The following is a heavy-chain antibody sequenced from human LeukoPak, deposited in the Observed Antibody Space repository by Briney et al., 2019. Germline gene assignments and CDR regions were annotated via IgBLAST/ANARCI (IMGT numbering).Heavy chain of an antibody. Sequence: RTSETLSLTCAVYGGSFSGYYWGWIRQPPGKGLEWIGSIYHSGSTYYNPSLKSRVTISVDTSKNQFSLKLSSVTAADTAVYYCAIGFEYYYMDVWGKGTTVTVSS. D-gene: IGHD3-9*01. J-gene: IGHJ6*03. V-gene: IGHV4-38-2*01. CDR2: IYHSGST. CDR1: GGSFSGYY. CDR3: AIGFEYYYMDV.